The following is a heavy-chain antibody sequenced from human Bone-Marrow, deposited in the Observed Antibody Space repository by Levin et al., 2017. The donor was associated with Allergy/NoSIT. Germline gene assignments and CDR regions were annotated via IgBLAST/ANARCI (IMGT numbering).Heavy chain of an antibody. V-gene: IGHV3-74*01. CDR1: GFTLNTYW. D-gene: IGHD6-6*01. J-gene: IGHJ6*02. Sequence: PGESLKISCAASGFTLNTYWMNWVRQVPGKGLVWVSRINSDGSTTSYADSVEGRFTISRDNAKNTLYLQMNSLRAEDTSVYYCARTPDSASSRLDVWGRGTTVTVSS. CDR3: ARTPDSASSRLDV. CDR2: INSDGSTT.